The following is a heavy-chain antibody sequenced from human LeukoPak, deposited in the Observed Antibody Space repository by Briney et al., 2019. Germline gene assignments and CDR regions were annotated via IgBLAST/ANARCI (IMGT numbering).Heavy chain of an antibody. D-gene: IGHD1-26*01. J-gene: IGHJ5*02. CDR2: ISGSGGST. CDR3: AKCMGREPQGEFDP. Sequence: GGSLRLSCAASGFTFSSYAMSWVRQAPGKGLEWVSAISGSGGSTYYADSVKGRFAISRDNSKNTLYLQMNSLRAEDTAVYYCAKCMGREPQGEFDPWGQGTLVTVSS. V-gene: IGHV3-23*01. CDR1: GFTFSSYA.